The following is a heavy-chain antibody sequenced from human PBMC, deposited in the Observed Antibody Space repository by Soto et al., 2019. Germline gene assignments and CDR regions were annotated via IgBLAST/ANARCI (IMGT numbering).Heavy chain of an antibody. CDR2: ISGRGVDT. D-gene: IGHD2-21*02. J-gene: IGHJ4*02. V-gene: IGHV3-23*01. CDR3: AKDQTDVTLFDY. CDR1: GFSFSSLA. Sequence: QAXGSLRLSCAAAGFSFSSLAMSWVRQAPGKGLEWVSSISGRGVDTLYADSVKGRFTISRDNSRNTLYLQVNSLRAEDTAVYYCAKDQTDVTLFDYWGQGTLVTVSS.